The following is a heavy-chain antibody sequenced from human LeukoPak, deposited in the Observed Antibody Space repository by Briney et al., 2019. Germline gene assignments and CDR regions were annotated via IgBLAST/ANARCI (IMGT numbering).Heavy chain of an antibody. CDR3: ARLRSNYYQSTGYFDN. CDR1: GGSISSSSYY. D-gene: IGHD3-22*01. CDR2: IYHSGST. Sequence: PSETLSLTCVVSGGSISSSSYYWAWIRQPPGKGLEWLGSIYHSGSTYYSPSLKSRLTMSVDTSKSQFSLKLSSLTAADTAVYYCARLRSNYYQSTGYFDNWGQGTLVTVSS. J-gene: IGHJ4*02. V-gene: IGHV4-39*01.